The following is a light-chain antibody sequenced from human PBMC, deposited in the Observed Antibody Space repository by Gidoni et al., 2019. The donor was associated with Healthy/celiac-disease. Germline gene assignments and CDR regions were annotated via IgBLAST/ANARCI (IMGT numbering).Light chain of an antibody. CDR3: QQYNSYPYT. CDR2: KAS. Sequence: DIQMTQSPSTLSASVGDRVTITCRASQSISSWLAWYQQKPGKAPKLLIHKASSLESVVPSRFSGSGSGTEFTLTISSLQPDDFATYYCQQYNSYPYTFGQGTKLEIK. V-gene: IGKV1-5*03. J-gene: IGKJ2*01. CDR1: QSISSW.